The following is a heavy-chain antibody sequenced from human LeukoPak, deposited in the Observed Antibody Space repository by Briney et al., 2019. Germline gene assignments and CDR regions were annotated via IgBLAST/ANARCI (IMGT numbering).Heavy chain of an antibody. CDR2: ISSSSSYI. Sequence: GGSLRLSCAASGFTFSSYSMNWVRQAPGKGLEWVSPISSSSSYIYYADSVKGRFTISRDNAKNSLYLQMNDLRAEDTAVYYCARAGSFRFDYWGQGTLVTVSS. CDR1: GFTFSSYS. D-gene: IGHD3-10*01. CDR3: ARAGSFRFDY. V-gene: IGHV3-21*01. J-gene: IGHJ4*02.